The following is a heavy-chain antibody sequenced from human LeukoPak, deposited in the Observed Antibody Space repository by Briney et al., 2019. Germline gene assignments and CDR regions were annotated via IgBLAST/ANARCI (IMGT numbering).Heavy chain of an antibody. V-gene: IGHV1-2*04. CDR2: INPNSGGT. D-gene: IGHD2-15*01. CDR3: ARAIVVVVAATRGAFDY. J-gene: IGHJ4*02. Sequence: ASVKVSCKASGYTFTGYYMHWVRQAPGQGRGWMGWINPNSGGTNYARKFQGWVTIRRGTSINAAYMGLSRLRPDDTAVYYCARAIVVVVAATRGAFDYWGQGTLVTVSS. CDR1: GYTFTGYY.